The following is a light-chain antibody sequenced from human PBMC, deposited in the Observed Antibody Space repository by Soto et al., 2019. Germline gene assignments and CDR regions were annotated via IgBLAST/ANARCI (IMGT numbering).Light chain of an antibody. Sequence: EIVMTQSPVTLSVSPGERATLSCRASQSVRSNLAWYQQKPGQAPRLLMYDASTRATGIPARFSGSGSGTEFTLTISSLQSEDFAVYYCQQYNYWHQWTFGQGTKVDIK. CDR2: DAS. J-gene: IGKJ1*01. CDR1: QSVRSN. V-gene: IGKV3-15*01. CDR3: QQYNYWHQWT.